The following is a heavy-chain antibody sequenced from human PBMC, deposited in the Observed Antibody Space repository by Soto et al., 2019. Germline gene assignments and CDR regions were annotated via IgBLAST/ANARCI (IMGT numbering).Heavy chain of an antibody. CDR3: ASEEGSGSYFAFDI. V-gene: IGHV4-59*01. CDR2: IPYSGSI. CDR1: GGSISGDY. D-gene: IGHD3-10*01. Sequence: SETLSLTCTVSGGSISGDYWSWIRQPPGKGLEWIGYIPYSGSINYNPSLKSRVTISVDTPKNQFSLKFSSVTAADTAVYYCASEEGSGSYFAFDIWGQGTMVTVSS. J-gene: IGHJ3*02.